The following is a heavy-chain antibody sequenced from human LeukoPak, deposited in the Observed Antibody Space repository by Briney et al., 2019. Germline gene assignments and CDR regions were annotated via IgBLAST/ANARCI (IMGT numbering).Heavy chain of an antibody. Sequence: SETLSLTCTVSGGSIGSSSYYWGWIRQPPGKGLEWIGSIYYSGSTYYNPSLKSRVTISVDTSKNQFSLKLSSVTAADTAVYYCARTIAGGYCSGGSCFYDYWGQGTLVTVSS. V-gene: IGHV4-39*01. CDR1: GGSIGSSSYY. D-gene: IGHD2-15*01. J-gene: IGHJ4*02. CDR2: IYYSGST. CDR3: ARTIAGGYCSGGSCFYDY.